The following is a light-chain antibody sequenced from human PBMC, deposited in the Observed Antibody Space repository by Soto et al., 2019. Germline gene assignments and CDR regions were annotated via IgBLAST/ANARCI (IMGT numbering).Light chain of an antibody. CDR2: DVS. CDR3: CSYAGTSYV. J-gene: IGLJ1*01. CDR1: SSDVGRYNY. Sequence: QSVLTQPRSVSGSPGQSVTISCPGTSSDVGRYNYVSWYQHHPGKAPKLMVYDVSKRPSGVPDRFSGSKSGNTASLTMSGLQAEDEADYYCCSYAGTSYVFGAGTKVTVL. V-gene: IGLV2-11*01.